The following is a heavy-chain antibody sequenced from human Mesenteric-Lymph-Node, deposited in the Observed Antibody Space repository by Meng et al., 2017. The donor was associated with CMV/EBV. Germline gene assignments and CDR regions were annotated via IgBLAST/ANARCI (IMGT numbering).Heavy chain of an antibody. V-gene: IGHV1-18*01. CDR2: ISAYNGNT. CDR3: ARDRMGGSYSIDY. CDR1: GYTCTSYG. D-gene: IGHD1-26*01. J-gene: IGHJ4*02. Sequence: KASGYTCTSYGISWVRQAPGQGLEWMGWISAYNGNTNYAQKLQGRVTMTTDTSTSTAYMELRSLRSDDTAVYYCARDRMGGSYSIDYWGQGTLVTVSS.